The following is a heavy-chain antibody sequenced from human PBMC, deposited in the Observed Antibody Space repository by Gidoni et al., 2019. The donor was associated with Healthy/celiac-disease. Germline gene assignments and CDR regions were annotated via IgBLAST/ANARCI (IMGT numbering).Heavy chain of an antibody. CDR2: SSGSGGST. Sequence: EVHLLESGGGLVQPGGSLRLSCAASAFTFSSYSMSWVRQAPGKGLEWVSASSGSGGSTYYADSVKGRFTISRDNSKNTLYLQMNSLRAEDTAVYYCASTAGYSSRPGWGQGTLVTVSS. CDR1: AFTFSSYS. D-gene: IGHD6-13*01. J-gene: IGHJ4*02. V-gene: IGHV3-23*01. CDR3: ASTAGYSSRPG.